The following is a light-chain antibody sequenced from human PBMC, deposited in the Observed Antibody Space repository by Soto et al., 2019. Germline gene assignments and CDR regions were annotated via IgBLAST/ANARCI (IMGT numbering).Light chain of an antibody. CDR1: QSLAGNY. CDR2: GAS. Sequence: EIVLVQSPGTLSLSPGERATLSCRASQSLAGNYLAWYQQKPGQAPRLLIDGASTRATGTPDRFSGSGYGTDFTLTISRLEPEDFAVYYCQQYGTSPPLTFGGGTKVEMK. V-gene: IGKV3-20*01. CDR3: QQYGTSPPLT. J-gene: IGKJ4*01.